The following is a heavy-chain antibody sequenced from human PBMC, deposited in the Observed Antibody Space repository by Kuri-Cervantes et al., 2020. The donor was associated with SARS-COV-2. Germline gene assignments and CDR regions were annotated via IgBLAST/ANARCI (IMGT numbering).Heavy chain of an antibody. D-gene: IGHD6-19*01. J-gene: IGHJ4*02. CDR1: DDSISRGYY. CDR3: ARLGGSGWPRYFDY. V-gene: IGHV4-38-2*01. CDR2: IYYSGST. Sequence: SETLSLTCAVSDDSISRGYYWGWIRQSPGKGLEWIGSIYYSGSTYYNPSLKSRVTISVDTSKNQFSLKLSSVTAADTAVYYCARLGGSGWPRYFDYWGQGTLVTVSS.